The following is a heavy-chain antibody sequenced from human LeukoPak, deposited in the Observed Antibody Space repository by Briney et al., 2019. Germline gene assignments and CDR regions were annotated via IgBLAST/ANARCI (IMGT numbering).Heavy chain of an antibody. J-gene: IGHJ4*02. D-gene: IGHD2-21*02. CDR3: ARVTALKGVDY. CDR2: ISAYDGNT. Sequence: ASVKVSCKASGYTFNRHGISWVRQAPGQGQEWMGWISAYDGNTDFAQKLQGRATMTTDTSTSTAYMELRSLRSDDTAIYFCARVTALKGVDYWGQGTLVTVSS. CDR1: GYTFNRHG. V-gene: IGHV1-18*01.